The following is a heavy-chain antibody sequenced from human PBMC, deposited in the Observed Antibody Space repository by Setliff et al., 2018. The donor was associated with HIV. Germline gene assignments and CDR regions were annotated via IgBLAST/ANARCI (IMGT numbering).Heavy chain of an antibody. CDR2: INPSGGST. V-gene: IGHV1-46*01. Sequence: ASVKVSCKASGYTFTSYYMHWVRRAPGQGLEWMGIINPSGGSTSYAQKFQGRVTMTEDTSTDTAHMELRSLRSEDTAVYYCVIWSAARPFDYWGQGTLVTVSS. CDR3: VIWSAARPFDY. D-gene: IGHD6-6*01. CDR1: GYTFTSYY. J-gene: IGHJ4*02.